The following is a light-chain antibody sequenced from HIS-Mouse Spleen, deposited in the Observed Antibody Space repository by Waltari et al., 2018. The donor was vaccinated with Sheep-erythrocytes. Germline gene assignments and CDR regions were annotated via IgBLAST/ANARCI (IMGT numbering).Light chain of an antibody. CDR3: QQFNSYPLT. J-gene: IGKJ4*01. Sequence: DIQMTQSPSSLSASVGDRVTITCQASQDISNYLNWYQQKPGKAPKLLIYDASNLETGVPPRFSGSGSGTDFTFTISSLQPEDFATYYCQQFNSYPLTFGGGTKVEIK. CDR1: QDISNY. V-gene: IGKV1-33*01. CDR2: DAS.